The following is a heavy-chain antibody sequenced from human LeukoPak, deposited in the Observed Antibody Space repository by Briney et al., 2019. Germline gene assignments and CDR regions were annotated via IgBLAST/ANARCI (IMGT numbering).Heavy chain of an antibody. CDR3: AREFGIAARRRGSWFDP. CDR1: GYTFTGYY. D-gene: IGHD6-6*01. CDR2: INPNSGGT. J-gene: IGHJ5*02. V-gene: IGHV1-2*02. Sequence: ASVKVSCKASGYTFTGYYVHWVRQAPGQGLEWMGWINPNSGGTNYAQRFQDRVSMTRDTYISTAYMELSRLRSDDTAVYYCAREFGIAARRRGSWFDPWGQGTLVTVSS.